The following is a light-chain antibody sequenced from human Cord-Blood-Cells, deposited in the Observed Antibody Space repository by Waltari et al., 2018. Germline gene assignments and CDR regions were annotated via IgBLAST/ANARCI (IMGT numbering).Light chain of an antibody. CDR3: QQYNSYS. CDR2: DAS. CDR1: QSISSW. Sequence: DIQMTQSPSTLSASVGDRVTITCRASQSISSWLAWYQQKPGKAPKLLIYDASSLESGVPSRFSGSGSGTEFTLTISSLQPDDFVTYYCQQYNSYSFGGGTKVEIK. J-gene: IGKJ4*01. V-gene: IGKV1-5*01.